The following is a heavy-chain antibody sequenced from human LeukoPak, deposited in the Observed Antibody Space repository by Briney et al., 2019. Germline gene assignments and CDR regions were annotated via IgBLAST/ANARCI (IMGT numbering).Heavy chain of an antibody. D-gene: IGHD6-19*01. V-gene: IGHV3-49*03. CDR3: TCGSSSSGWYDPYYFDY. CDR1: GFTFSSYW. J-gene: IGHJ4*02. Sequence: GGSLRLSCAASGFTFSSYWMSWFRQAPGKGLEWVGFIRSKAYGGTTEYAASVKGRFTISRDDSKSIAYLQMNSLKTEDTAMYYCTCGSSSSGWYDPYYFDYWGQGTLVTVSS. CDR2: IRSKAYGGTT.